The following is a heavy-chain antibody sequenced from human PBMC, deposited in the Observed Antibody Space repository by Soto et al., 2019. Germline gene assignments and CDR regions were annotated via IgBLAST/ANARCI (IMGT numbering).Heavy chain of an antibody. CDR3: AKDHYSNPTVYYFDY. CDR1: GFTFSSYA. V-gene: IGHV3-23*01. Sequence: GGSLRLSCAASGFTFSSYAMSWVRQAPGKGLEWVSAISGSGGSTYYADSVKGRFTISRDKPKNTLYLQMNSLRAEDTAVYDCAKDHYSNPTVYYFDYWGQGTLVTVSS. D-gene: IGHD6-13*01. J-gene: IGHJ4*02. CDR2: ISGSGGST.